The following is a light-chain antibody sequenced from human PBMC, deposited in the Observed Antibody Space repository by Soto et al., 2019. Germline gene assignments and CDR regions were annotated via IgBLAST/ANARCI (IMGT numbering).Light chain of an antibody. CDR1: SSNIGSNS. CDR2: VNN. Sequence: QSVLTQPPSASGTPGQRVTISCSGSSSNIGSNSVNWYQHLPGRAPKLLIYVNNQRLSGVPDRFSGSKSGSSASLAISGLQSDYEGDYYSATWDDSLVCHLVFGGGTKLTVL. J-gene: IGLJ2*01. CDR3: ATWDDSLVCHLV. V-gene: IGLV1-44*01.